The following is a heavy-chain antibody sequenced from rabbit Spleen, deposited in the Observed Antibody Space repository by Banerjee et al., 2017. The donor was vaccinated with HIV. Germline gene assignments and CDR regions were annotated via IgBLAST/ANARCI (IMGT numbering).Heavy chain of an antibody. CDR2: IDPVFGIA. J-gene: IGHJ4*01. V-gene: IGHV1S7*01. Sequence: QLKESGGGLVQPGGSLKLSCKASGFTLSSYYMNWVRQAPGKGLEWIGYIDPVFGIAVYASWVNGRFTISSHNAQNTLYLQLNSLTAADTATYFCVREVAGKFNLWGPGTWSPS. CDR3: VREVAGKFNL. D-gene: IGHD4-1*01. CDR1: GFTLSSYY.